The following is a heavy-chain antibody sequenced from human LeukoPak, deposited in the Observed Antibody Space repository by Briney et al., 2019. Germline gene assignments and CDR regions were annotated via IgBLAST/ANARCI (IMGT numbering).Heavy chain of an antibody. J-gene: IGHJ4*02. CDR3: ARDQRGSYYGFFDY. V-gene: IGHV3-21*01. D-gene: IGHD1-26*01. CDR2: ITFSSTSI. CDR1: GFIFTTYG. Sequence: GGSLRLSCTASGFIFTTYGMNWVRQAPGKGLEWVSSITFSSTSIYYSDSVRGRFTFSRDNAKNSLYLQMNSLRAEDTAVYYCARDQRGSYYGFFDYWGQGTLVTVSS.